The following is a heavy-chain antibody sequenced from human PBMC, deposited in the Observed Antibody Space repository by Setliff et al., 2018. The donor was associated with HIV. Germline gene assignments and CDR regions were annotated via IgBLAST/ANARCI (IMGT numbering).Heavy chain of an antibody. Sequence: ASVKVSCKASGGTFSTYAIHWVRQATGQGLEWMGWMNPKSGHKDFAQKFQGRLTMTRNTSISTVYMELSSLRSEDTAVYYCARGLGSMARGRVPYYYYMDVWGKGTTVTVS. D-gene: IGHD3-10*01. CDR2: MNPKSGHK. V-gene: IGHV1-8*02. J-gene: IGHJ6*03. CDR3: ARGLGSMARGRVPYYYYMDV. CDR1: GGTFSTYA.